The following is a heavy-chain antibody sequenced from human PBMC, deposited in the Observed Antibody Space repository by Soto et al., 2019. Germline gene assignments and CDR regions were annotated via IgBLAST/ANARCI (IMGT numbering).Heavy chain of an antibody. CDR1: GFTFDDYA. J-gene: IGHJ3*02. D-gene: IGHD6-13*01. CDR2: ISWNSGSI. V-gene: IGHV3-9*01. Sequence: LRLSCAASGFTFDDYAMHWVRQAPGKGLEWVSGISWNSGSIGYADSVKGRFTISRDNAKNSLYLQMNSLRAEDTALYYCAKDIGAAPSDAFDIWGQGTMVTVSS. CDR3: AKDIGAAPSDAFDI.